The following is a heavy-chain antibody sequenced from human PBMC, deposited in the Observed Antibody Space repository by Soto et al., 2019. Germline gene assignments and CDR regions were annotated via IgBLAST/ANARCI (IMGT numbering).Heavy chain of an antibody. CDR2: IYSGGNT. CDR1: GFTVSSNY. D-gene: IGHD3-3*01. V-gene: IGHV3-53*04. J-gene: IGHJ4*02. CDR3: GRGGSADGFWSGSLDY. Sequence: GGSLRLSCAASGFTVSSNYMSWVRQAPGKGLEWVSVIYSGGNTYYADSVKGRFTISRHNSKNTLYLQMNSLRADDTAVYYCGRGGSADGFWSGSLDYWGQGTLVTVSS.